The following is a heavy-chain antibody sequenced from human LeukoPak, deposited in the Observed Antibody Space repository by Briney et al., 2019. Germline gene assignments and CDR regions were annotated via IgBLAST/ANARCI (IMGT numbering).Heavy chain of an antibody. J-gene: IGHJ4*02. D-gene: IGHD6-13*01. CDR1: GFTFSSYS. CDR3: AMMAAAGKEGVDY. V-gene: IGHV3-48*01. Sequence: PGVSLRLSCAASGFTFSSYSMNWVRQAPGKGLEWVSYISSSSSTIYYADSVKGRVTISRDNAKNSLYLQMNSLRAEDTAVYYCAMMAAAGKEGVDYWGQGTLVTVSS. CDR2: ISSSSSTI.